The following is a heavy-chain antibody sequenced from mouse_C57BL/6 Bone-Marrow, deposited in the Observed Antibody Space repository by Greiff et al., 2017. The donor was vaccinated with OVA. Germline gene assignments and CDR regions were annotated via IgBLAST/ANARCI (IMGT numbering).Heavy chain of an antibody. Sequence: QVQLQQSGAELVRPGASVKLSCKASGYTFTDYYINWVKQRPGQGLEWIARIYPGRGNTYYNEKFKGKATLTAEKSSSTAYMQLSSLTSEDSAVYFCARKAYYAMDYWGQGTSVTVSS. J-gene: IGHJ4*01. V-gene: IGHV1-76*01. CDR3: ARKAYYAMDY. D-gene: IGHD6-1*01. CDR2: IYPGRGNT. CDR1: GYTFTDYY.